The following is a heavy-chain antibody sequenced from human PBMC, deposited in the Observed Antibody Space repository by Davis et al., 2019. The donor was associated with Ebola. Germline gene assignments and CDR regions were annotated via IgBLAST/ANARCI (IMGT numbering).Heavy chain of an antibody. V-gene: IGHV1-18*01. J-gene: IGHJ4*02. CDR2: ISAYNGNT. Sequence: ASVKVSCKAAGYTFTSYGISWVRQAPGQGLEWMGWISAYNGNTNYAQKLQGRVTMTTDTSTSTAYMELRSLRSDDTAVYYCARDVYCSGGSCYSVGVDYWGQGTLVTVSS. CDR3: ARDVYCSGGSCYSVGVDY. D-gene: IGHD2-15*01. CDR1: GYTFTSYG.